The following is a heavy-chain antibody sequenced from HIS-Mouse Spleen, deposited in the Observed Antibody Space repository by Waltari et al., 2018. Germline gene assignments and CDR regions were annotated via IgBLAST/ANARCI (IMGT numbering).Heavy chain of an antibody. CDR1: GGSISSSSYY. Sequence: QLQLQESGPGLVKPSETLSLTCTVSGGSISSSSYYWGWIRQPPGKGLEWIGSIYYSGRTYYNPSLKRRVTRSVETSKNQFSLKLSSLTAADTAVYYCARLREAPGYSSGWSNWFDPWGQGTLVTVSS. J-gene: IGHJ5*02. D-gene: IGHD6-19*01. CDR2: IYYSGRT. CDR3: ARLREAPGYSSGWSNWFDP. V-gene: IGHV4-39*01.